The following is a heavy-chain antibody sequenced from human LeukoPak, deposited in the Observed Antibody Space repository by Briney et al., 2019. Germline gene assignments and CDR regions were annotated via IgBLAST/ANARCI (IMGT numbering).Heavy chain of an antibody. CDR2: IYYSGST. Sequence: NPSETLSLTCTVSGGSISSYYWSWIRQPPGKGLEWIGYIYYSGSTNYNPSLKSRVTISVDTSKNQFSLKLSSVTAADTAVYYCARFVTIFGVAQFDPWGQGTLVTVSS. CDR1: GGSISSYY. J-gene: IGHJ5*02. CDR3: ARFVTIFGVAQFDP. V-gene: IGHV4-59*01. D-gene: IGHD3-3*01.